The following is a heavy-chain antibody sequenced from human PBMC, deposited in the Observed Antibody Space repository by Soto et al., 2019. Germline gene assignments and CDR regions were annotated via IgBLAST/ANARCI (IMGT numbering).Heavy chain of an antibody. CDR2: IRSSGGSA. Sequence: VSLRRPCSASGITSRSYAMSWVRQAPRKGLEWVPVIRSSGGSAVYACSAKCRFSISSENSENARYPQINSLRTEDAAIYYGAKASGGSNPESRAF. CDR1: GITSRSYA. CDR3: AKASGGSNPESRAF. V-gene: IGHV3-23*01. D-gene: IGHD3-16*01. J-gene: IGHJ3*01.